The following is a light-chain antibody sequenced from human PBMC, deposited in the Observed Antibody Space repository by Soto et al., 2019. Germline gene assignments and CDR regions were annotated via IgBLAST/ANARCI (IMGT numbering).Light chain of an antibody. CDR1: QNIRSR. CDR2: DAS. CDR3: QQYHSYWT. Sequence: DFQMTQSPSTLSASVGDRVTITCRASQNIRSRLAWFQQKPGKAPKLLIYDASRFESGVPQRFSGSESGTEFTLTISSLQTDDFSTYYCQQYHSYWTFGQGTKV. V-gene: IGKV1-5*01. J-gene: IGKJ1*01.